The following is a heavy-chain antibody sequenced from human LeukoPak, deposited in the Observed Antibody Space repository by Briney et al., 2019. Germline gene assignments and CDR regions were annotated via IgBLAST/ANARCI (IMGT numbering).Heavy chain of an antibody. CDR3: ARGTLAGYFLGY. CDR1: GFTFTSYA. V-gene: IGHV3-23*01. D-gene: IGHD6-19*01. Sequence: GGSLKLSCAASGFTFTSYALSWVRQAPGKGLEWVSVISGNGGSTHYADSVKGRLIISRDNSKNTLGLQMNSLRAEDTAIYYCARGTLAGYFLGYWGRGTLVTVSS. CDR2: ISGNGGST. J-gene: IGHJ4*02.